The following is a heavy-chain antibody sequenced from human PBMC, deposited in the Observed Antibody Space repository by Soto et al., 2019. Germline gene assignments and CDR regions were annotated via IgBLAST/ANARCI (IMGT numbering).Heavy chain of an antibody. CDR3: ARHLGTASHRGYLDY. V-gene: IGHV4-39*01. D-gene: IGHD2-21*02. J-gene: IGHJ4*02. Sequence: PSETLSLTCTVSGGFSSSSSHYWGWVRQPPGKGLEWIGSVSYGGSTFYKQALTGRVTISVETSKNQLSLNLYFITGADTAVYFCARHLGTASHRGYLDYWGQGTLVTVS. CDR1: GGFSSSSSHY. CDR2: VSYGGST.